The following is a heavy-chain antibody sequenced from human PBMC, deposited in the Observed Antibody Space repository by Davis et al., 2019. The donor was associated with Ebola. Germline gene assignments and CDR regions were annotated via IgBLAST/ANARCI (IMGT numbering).Heavy chain of an antibody. CDR2: ISGSGGST. Sequence: GESLKISCAASGFTFSSYAMSWVRQAPGKGLEWVSAISGSGGSTCYADSVKGRFTISRDNSKNTLYLQMNSLRAEDTAVYYCAKGTAMVFGEFDYWGQGTLVTVSS. CDR1: GFTFSSYA. V-gene: IGHV3-23*01. CDR3: AKGTAMVFGEFDY. J-gene: IGHJ4*02. D-gene: IGHD5-18*01.